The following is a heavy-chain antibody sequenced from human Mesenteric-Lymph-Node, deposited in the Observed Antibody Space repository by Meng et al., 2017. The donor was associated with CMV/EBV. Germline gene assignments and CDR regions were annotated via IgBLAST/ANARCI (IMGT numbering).Heavy chain of an antibody. CDR2: IRYDGNYQ. CDR1: GFTFSSYG. Sequence: GESLKISCAASGFTFSSYGMHWVRQAPGKGLEWVTFIRYDGNYQYYAESVKGRFTISRDNSKNTLYLQMNSLKSEDSAVYYCARGSYGMSAWGQGTTVTVSS. V-gene: IGHV3-30*02. J-gene: IGHJ6*02. CDR3: ARGSYGMSA.